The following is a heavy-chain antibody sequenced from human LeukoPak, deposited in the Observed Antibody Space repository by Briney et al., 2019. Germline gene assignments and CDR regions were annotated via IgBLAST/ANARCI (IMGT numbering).Heavy chain of an antibody. CDR3: ATGGAAAGLNWFDP. Sequence: GASVKVSCKVSGYTLTELSMHWVRQAPGKGLEWMGGFDPEDGETIYAQKFQGRVTMTEDTSTDTAYMELSSLRSEDMAVYYCATGGAAAGLNWFDPWGQGTLVTVSS. J-gene: IGHJ5*02. CDR1: GYTLTELS. V-gene: IGHV1-24*01. CDR2: FDPEDGET. D-gene: IGHD6-13*01.